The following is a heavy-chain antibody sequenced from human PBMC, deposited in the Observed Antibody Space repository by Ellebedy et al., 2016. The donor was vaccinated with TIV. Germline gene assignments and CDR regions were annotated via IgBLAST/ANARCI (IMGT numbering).Heavy chain of an antibody. CDR3: VKSSGTWY. V-gene: IGHV3-23*01. J-gene: IGHJ4*02. CDR1: GFTFSNAW. CDR2: IGDSGGST. Sequence: PGGSLRLSCAASGFTFSNAWMSWVRQAPGKGLEWVSRIGDSGGSTYYADSVKGRFAISRDNSKNTLYLQMSSLRAEDTAVYYCVKSSGTWYWGQGTLVTVSS. D-gene: IGHD1-26*01.